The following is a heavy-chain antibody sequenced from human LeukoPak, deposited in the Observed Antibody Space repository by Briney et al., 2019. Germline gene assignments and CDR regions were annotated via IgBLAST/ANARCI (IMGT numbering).Heavy chain of an antibody. D-gene: IGHD6-13*01. CDR3: ARGGQQLVLDFDY. J-gene: IGHJ4*02. Sequence: SETLSLTRTVSGGSISSGDYYWSWIRQPPGKGLEWIGYIYYSGSTYYNPSLKSRVTISVDTSKNQFSLKLSSVTAADTAVYYCARGGQQLVLDFDYWGQGTLVTVSS. CDR2: IYYSGST. V-gene: IGHV4-30-4*08. CDR1: GGSISSGDYY.